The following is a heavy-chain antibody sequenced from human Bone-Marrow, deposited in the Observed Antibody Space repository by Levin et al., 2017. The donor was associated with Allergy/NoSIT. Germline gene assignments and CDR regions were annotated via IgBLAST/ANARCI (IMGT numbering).Heavy chain of an antibody. CDR3: ARGMVVTANIYYYYMDV. CDR2: INHSGST. V-gene: IGHV4-34*01. CDR1: GGSFSGYY. Sequence: SETLSLTCAVYGGSFSGYYWSWIRQPPGKGLEWIGEINHSGSTNYNPSLKSRVTISVDTSKNQFSLKLSSVTAADTAVYYCARGMVVTANIYYYYMDVWGKGTTVTVSS. D-gene: IGHD2-21*02. J-gene: IGHJ6*03.